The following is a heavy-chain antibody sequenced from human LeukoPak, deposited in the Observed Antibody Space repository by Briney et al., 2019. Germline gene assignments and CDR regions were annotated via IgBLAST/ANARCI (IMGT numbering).Heavy chain of an antibody. CDR2: IGTAGDT. D-gene: IGHD4-17*01. CDR1: GFTFSSYD. V-gene: IGHV3-13*01. J-gene: IGHJ6*03. Sequence: PGGSLRLSCAASGFTFSSYDMHWVRQATGKGLEWVSAIGTAGDTNYPGSVKGRFTISRENAKNSLYLQMNSLRAEDTAVYYCAKNSGDYSYYYYSFMDVWGKGTTVTISS. CDR3: AKNSGDYSYYYYSFMDV.